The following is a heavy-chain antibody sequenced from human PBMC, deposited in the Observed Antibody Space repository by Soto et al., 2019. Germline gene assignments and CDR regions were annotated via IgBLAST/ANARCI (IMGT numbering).Heavy chain of an antibody. Sequence: QVQLVQSGAEVKKPGASVKVSCKASGYTFTSYAMHWVRQAPGQRLEWMGWINAGNGNTNYAQKFQGRVTITRDTSASTAYMALSSLRSEDTAVYYCASGFSGGDADWVDPWGQGSLVTVSS. D-gene: IGHD2-21*02. J-gene: IGHJ5*02. V-gene: IGHV1-3*01. CDR2: INAGNGNT. CDR3: ASGFSGGDADWVDP. CDR1: GYTFTSYA.